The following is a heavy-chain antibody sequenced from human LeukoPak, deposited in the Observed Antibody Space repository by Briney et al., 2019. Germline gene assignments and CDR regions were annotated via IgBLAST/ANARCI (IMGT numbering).Heavy chain of an antibody. CDR2: ISGSGGST. J-gene: IGHJ4*02. CDR1: GFTFYMYA. CDR3: AKEKPMTTVTTGTTDY. Sequence: SGGSLRLSCQASGFTFYMYAMSWVRQAPGKGLEWVSAISGSGGSTYYPDSVKGRFTISRDNSKNTLYLQMNSLRAEDTAVYYCAKEKPMTTVTTGTTDYWGQGTLVTVSS. V-gene: IGHV3-23*01. D-gene: IGHD4-17*01.